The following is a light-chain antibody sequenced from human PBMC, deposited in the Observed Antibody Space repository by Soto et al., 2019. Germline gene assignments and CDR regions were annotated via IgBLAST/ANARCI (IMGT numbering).Light chain of an antibody. CDR3: QQRSDWIT. CDR1: QPVNSGY. J-gene: IGKJ5*01. CDR2: DAT. Sequence: IVLTQSPGTLSLSPWELATLSCMASQPVNSGYLAWYQQKPGQAPRLLIYDATNRATGIPARFSGSGSGTDFTLTISSLEPEDFAVYYCQQRSDWITFGQGTRLEIK. V-gene: IGKV3-11*01.